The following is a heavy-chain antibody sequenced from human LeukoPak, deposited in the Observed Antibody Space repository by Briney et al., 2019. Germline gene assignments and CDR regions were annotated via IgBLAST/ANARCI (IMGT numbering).Heavy chain of an antibody. Sequence: GGSLRLSCVASGFTFSSYSMNWVRQAPGKGLEWVSSISSSSSYIYYADSVKGRFTISRDNAKNSLYLQMNSLRAEDTAVYYCARESSSGWYYGTDYWGQGTLVTVSS. V-gene: IGHV3-21*01. CDR3: ARESSSGWYYGTDY. D-gene: IGHD6-19*01. CDR1: GFTFSSYS. J-gene: IGHJ4*02. CDR2: ISSSSSYI.